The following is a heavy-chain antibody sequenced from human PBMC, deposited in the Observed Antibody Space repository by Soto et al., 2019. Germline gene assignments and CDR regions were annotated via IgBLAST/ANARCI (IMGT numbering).Heavy chain of an antibody. Sequence: SETLSLTCTISGGSISVYYWSWVRQPPGHELEWIGYIYASGSPYYNPSLRSRVTIPADTSKNQISLKLTSPTAADTAVYYCARGVGSSPPRYWGRGTLVTVSS. J-gene: IGHJ4*02. V-gene: IGHV4-59*01. CDR1: GGSISVYY. CDR2: IYASGSP. D-gene: IGHD1-26*01. CDR3: ARGVGSSPPRY.